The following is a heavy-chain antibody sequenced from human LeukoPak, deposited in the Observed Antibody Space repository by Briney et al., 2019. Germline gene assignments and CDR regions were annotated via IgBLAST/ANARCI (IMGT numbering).Heavy chain of an antibody. CDR3: ARGLRYCSSTSCRDY. V-gene: IGHV1-8*01. CDR2: MNPNSGNT. D-gene: IGHD2-2*01. Sequence: ASVKVSCTASGYTFTSYDINWVRQAPGQGLEWMGWMNPNSGNTGYAQKFQGRVTMTRNTSISTAYMELSSLRSEDTAVYYCARGLRYCSSTSCRDYWGQGTLVTVSS. J-gene: IGHJ4*02. CDR1: GYTFTSYD.